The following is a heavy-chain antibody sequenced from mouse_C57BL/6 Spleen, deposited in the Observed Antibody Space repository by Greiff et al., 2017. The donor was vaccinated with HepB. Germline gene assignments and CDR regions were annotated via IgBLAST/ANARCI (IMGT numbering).Heavy chain of an antibody. J-gene: IGHJ2*01. Sequence: QVQLQQPGAELVMPGASVKLSCKASGYTFTSYWMHWVKQRPGQGLEWIGEIDPSDSYTNYNQKFKGKSTLTVDKSSSTAYMQLSSLTSEDSAVYYCARKALITTVVRFDYWGQGTTLTVSS. CDR1: GYTFTSYW. V-gene: IGHV1-69*01. D-gene: IGHD1-1*01. CDR2: IDPSDSYT. CDR3: ARKALITTVVRFDY.